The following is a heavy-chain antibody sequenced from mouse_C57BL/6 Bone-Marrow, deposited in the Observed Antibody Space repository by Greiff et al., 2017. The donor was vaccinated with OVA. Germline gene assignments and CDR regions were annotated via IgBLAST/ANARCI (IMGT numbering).Heavy chain of an antibody. CDR2: ISDGGSYT. CDR3: ARAWAWFAY. Sequence: DVQLVESGGGLVKPGGSLKLSCAASGFTFSSYAMSWVRQTPEKRLEWVATISDGGSYTYYPDNVKGRFTISRDNAKNNLYLQMSHLKSEDTAMYYCARAWAWFAYWGQGTLVTVSA. D-gene: IGHD4-1*01. CDR1: GFTFSSYA. J-gene: IGHJ3*01. V-gene: IGHV5-4*01.